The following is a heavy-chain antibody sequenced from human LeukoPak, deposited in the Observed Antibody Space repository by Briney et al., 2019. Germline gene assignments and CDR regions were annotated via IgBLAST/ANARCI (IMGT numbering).Heavy chain of an antibody. J-gene: IGHJ4*02. Sequence: GGSLRLSCAASGFTFISYEMNWVSQPPVKGLEWVSYISSSGSTRYYADSVKGRFTISRDNAKNSLYLQMNSLRAEDTAVYFCARSGYSYGQPFDYWGLGAMVTDSS. CDR3: ARSGYSYGQPFDY. V-gene: IGHV3-48*03. D-gene: IGHD5-18*01. CDR2: ISSSGSTR. CDR1: GFTFISYE.